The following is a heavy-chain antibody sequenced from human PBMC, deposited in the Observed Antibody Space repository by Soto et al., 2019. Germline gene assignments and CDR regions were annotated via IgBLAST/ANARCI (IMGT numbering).Heavy chain of an antibody. CDR2: ISGSGGST. Sequence: GGSLRLSCAASGFTFSSYAMSWVRQAPGKGLEWVSAISGSGGSTYYADSVKGRFTISRDNSKNTLYLQMNSLRAEDTAVYYCAKDPTRGTEVWSGTYYWGQGTLVTVSS. J-gene: IGHJ4*02. V-gene: IGHV3-23*01. CDR3: AKDPTRGTEVWSGTYY. CDR1: GFTFSSYA. D-gene: IGHD3-3*01.